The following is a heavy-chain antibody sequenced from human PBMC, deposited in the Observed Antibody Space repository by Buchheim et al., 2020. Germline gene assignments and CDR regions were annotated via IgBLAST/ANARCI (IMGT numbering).Heavy chain of an antibody. CDR1: GFTFSNLW. Sequence: EVQLVQSGGGLVQPGGSLRLSCAASGFTFSNLWMHWVRQVPGKGLVWVSTNISDGSSTSHADSVKGRFTLPRDNAKNTLYLQMNSLRAEDTGVYYCATDHYDNSGDSSFDYWGQGTL. CDR2: NISDGSST. J-gene: IGHJ4*02. V-gene: IGHV3-74*01. D-gene: IGHD3-22*01. CDR3: ATDHYDNSGDSSFDY.